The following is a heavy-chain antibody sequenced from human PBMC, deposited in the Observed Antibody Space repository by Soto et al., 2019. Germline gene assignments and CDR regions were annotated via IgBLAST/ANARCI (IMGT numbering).Heavy chain of an antibody. J-gene: IGHJ6*02. Sequence: PGGSLRLSCAASGFTFSSYAMSWVRQAPGKGLEWVSAISGSGGSTYYADSVKGRFTISRDNSKNTLYLQMNSLRAEDTAVYYCATSESLYCSGGSCYSGYYYYYGMDVWGQGTTVTVSS. D-gene: IGHD2-15*01. CDR1: GFTFSSYA. CDR3: ATSESLYCSGGSCYSGYYYYYGMDV. CDR2: ISGSGGST. V-gene: IGHV3-23*01.